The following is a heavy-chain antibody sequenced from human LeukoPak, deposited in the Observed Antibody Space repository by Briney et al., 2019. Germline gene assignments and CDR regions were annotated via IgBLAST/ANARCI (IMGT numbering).Heavy chain of an antibody. CDR1: GFTFSSYA. V-gene: IGHV3-30*04. CDR3: AKDTAMVTYYYYYYMDV. J-gene: IGHJ6*03. Sequence: GGSLRLSCAASGFTFSSYAMHWVRQAPGKGLEWVAVISYDGSNKYYADSVKGRFTISRDNSKNTLYLQMNSLRAEDTAVYYCAKDTAMVTYYYYYYMDVWGKGTTVTVSS. D-gene: IGHD5-18*01. CDR2: ISYDGSNK.